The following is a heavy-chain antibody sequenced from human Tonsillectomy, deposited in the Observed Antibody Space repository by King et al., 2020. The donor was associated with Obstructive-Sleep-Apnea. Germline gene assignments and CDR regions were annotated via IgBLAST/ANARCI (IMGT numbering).Heavy chain of an antibody. CDR1: GFTFSTYG. D-gene: IGHD6-19*01. J-gene: IGHJ6*02. CDR3: AKDRGSSGWFDGMDV. Sequence: VQLVESGGGVVQPGRSLRLSCAASGFTFSTYGMHWVRQAPGKGLEWVAVISYDGSNKYYTDSVKDRFTISRDNSKNTLYLQMNNLRTEDTALYYCAKDRGSSGWFDGMDVWGQGTTVTVSS. V-gene: IGHV3-30*18. CDR2: ISYDGSNK.